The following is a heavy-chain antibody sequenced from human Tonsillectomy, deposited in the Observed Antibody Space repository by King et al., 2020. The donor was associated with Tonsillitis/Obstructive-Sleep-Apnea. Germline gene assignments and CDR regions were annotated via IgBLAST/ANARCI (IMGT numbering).Heavy chain of an antibody. Sequence: VQLQESGPGLVKPSETLSLTCTVSGGSISSYYWSWIRQPPGKGLEWIGYIYYSGSTSYNPSLKSRVTISVDSSKNQFSLKLTSVTAADTAVYYCARGAWVSSYSSDYWGQGTLVTVSS. CDR1: GGSISSYY. CDR2: IYYSGST. J-gene: IGHJ4*02. V-gene: IGHV4-59*01. D-gene: IGHD3-22*01. CDR3: ARGAWVSSYSSDY.